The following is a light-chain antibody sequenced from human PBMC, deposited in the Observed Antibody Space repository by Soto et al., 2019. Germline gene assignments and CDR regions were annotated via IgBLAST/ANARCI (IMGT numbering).Light chain of an antibody. CDR1: SSDVGSSNF. CDR3: CSYAGSYTWV. Sequence: QSALTQPASVSGSPGQSITISCTGTSSDVGSSNFVSWYQQHPGKAPKLIFYDVSKRPSGVPDRFSGSKSGNTASLTISGLQAEDEADYYCCSYAGSYTWVFGGGTKLTVL. CDR2: DVS. V-gene: IGLV2-11*01. J-gene: IGLJ2*01.